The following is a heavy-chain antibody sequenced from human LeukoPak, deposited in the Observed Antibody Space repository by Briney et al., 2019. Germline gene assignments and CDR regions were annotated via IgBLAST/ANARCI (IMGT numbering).Heavy chain of an antibody. CDR1: GYTFTNYA. D-gene: IGHD5-12*01. CDR3: ARALWNSGYPFDY. Sequence: ASVTVSCKASGYTFTNYAMHWVRQAPGQRLEWMGWINAGNGNTKYSQKFQGRVTITRDPSATTAYTELSSLRSEDTAVYYCARALWNSGYPFDYWGQGTLVTVSS. CDR2: INAGNGNT. V-gene: IGHV1-3*01. J-gene: IGHJ4*02.